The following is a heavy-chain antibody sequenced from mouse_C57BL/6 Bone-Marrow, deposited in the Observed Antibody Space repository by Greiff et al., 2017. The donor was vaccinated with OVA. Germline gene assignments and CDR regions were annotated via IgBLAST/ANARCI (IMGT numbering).Heavy chain of an antibody. D-gene: IGHD2-4*01. Sequence: EVQLQQSGAELVKPGASVTLSCTASGFNIKDYYMHWVKQRTEQGLEWIGRIDPEDGETKYAPKFQGKATITAASSSNTAYLQLSSLTSEDTAVYYCARRRDYGCFAYWGQGTLVTVSA. V-gene: IGHV14-2*01. CDR2: IDPEDGET. CDR3: ARRRDYGCFAY. CDR1: GFNIKDYY. J-gene: IGHJ3*01.